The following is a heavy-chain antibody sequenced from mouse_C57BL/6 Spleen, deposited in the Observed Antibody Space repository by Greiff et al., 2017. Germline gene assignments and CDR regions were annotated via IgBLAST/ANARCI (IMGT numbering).Heavy chain of an antibody. CDR3: ARSVTTGYAMDY. CDR2: FDPSDSYT. Sequence: QVQLQQPGAELVMPGASVKLSCKASGYTFTSYWMHWVKQRPGQGLEWIGEFDPSDSYTNYNQNVKGKSTVTGDKSSSTAYMQLSSLTSEDSAVYYCARSVTTGYAMDYWGQGTSVTVSS. V-gene: IGHV1-69*01. D-gene: IGHD1-1*01. CDR1: GYTFTSYW. J-gene: IGHJ4*01.